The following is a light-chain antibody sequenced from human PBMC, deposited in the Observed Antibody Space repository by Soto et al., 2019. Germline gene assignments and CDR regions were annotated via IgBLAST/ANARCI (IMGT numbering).Light chain of an antibody. V-gene: IGLV1-51*01. CDR2: DNQ. CDR3: GTWDSSLTIGVI. J-gene: IGLJ2*01. CDR1: SSNVGKNF. Sequence: QSVLTQPLSVSAAPGQKVSISCSGSSSNVGKNFVSWYQHVPGKAPKLLIYDNQKRPSGIPDRFSASKSGTLATLDITGLQTGDEADYYCGTWDSSLTIGVIFGGGTKLTVL.